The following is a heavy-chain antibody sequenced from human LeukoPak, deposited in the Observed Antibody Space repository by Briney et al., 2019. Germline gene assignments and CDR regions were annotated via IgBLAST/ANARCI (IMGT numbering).Heavy chain of an antibody. CDR3: ARVPRDSKAGVHWFDP. J-gene: IGHJ5*02. Sequence: GASVKVSCKGSGYTFTGYYMHWVRQAPGQGLEWMGWINPNSGGTNYAQKFQGRVTMTRDTSISTAYMELSRLRSDDTAVYYCARVPRDSKAGVHWFDPWGQGTLVTVSS. D-gene: IGHD4-11*01. CDR1: GYTFTGYY. V-gene: IGHV1-2*02. CDR2: INPNSGGT.